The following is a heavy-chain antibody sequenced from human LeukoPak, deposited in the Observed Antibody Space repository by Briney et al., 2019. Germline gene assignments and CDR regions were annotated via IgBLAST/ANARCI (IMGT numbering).Heavy chain of an antibody. J-gene: IGHJ6*02. Sequence: PSETLSLTCTVSGGSISSSSYYWGWIRQPPGKGLEWIGSIYYSGSTYYNPSLKSRVTISVDTSKNQFSPKLSSVTAADTAVYYCERLGVTTLAAFYYYYYGMDVWGQGTTVTVSS. CDR2: IYYSGST. CDR1: GGSISSSSYY. CDR3: ERLGVTTLAAFYYYYYGMDV. D-gene: IGHD4-23*01. V-gene: IGHV4-39*01.